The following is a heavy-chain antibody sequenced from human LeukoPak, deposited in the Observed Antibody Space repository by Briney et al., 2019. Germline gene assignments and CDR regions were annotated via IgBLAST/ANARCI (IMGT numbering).Heavy chain of an antibody. CDR1: GGSFSGYY. J-gene: IGHJ4*02. CDR3: ARVRGYSTTLDY. V-gene: IGHV4-34*01. CDR2: INHSGST. D-gene: IGHD5-18*01. Sequence: SETLSLTCAVYGGSFSGYYWSWIRQPPGKGLEWIGEINHSGSTNYNPSLKSRVTISVDTSKNQFSLKLSSVTAADTAVYYCARVRGYSTTLDYWGQGTLVTVSS.